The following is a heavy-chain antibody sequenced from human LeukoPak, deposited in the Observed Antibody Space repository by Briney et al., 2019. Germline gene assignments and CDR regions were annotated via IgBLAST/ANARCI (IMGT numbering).Heavy chain of an antibody. D-gene: IGHD3-3*01. CDR3: ARDRDSDFSYYYSMDV. J-gene: IGHJ6*03. CDR2: ITPSGGNT. CDR1: VHTFTIHY. Sequence: ASVKVSCKASVHTFTIHYMHWVPHAPRQGREGMVIITPSGGNTSYTQNFEGRVTMTRDASTSTVHRKLRSQNSEHTALYYCARDRDSDFSYYYSMDVWGKGQTVTASS. V-gene: IGHV1-46*01.